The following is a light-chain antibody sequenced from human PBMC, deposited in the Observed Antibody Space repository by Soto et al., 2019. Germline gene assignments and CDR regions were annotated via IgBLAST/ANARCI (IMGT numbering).Light chain of an antibody. Sequence: DIVMTQSPDSLAVSLGERATINCKSSQSVLYSSNNKNYLAWYQQKPRQPPKLLIYWASTREAGLPDRFSGSGPGTDFTLTISSLQAEDVAVYYCQQYYAIPWTFGQGTKVDIK. CDR2: WAS. V-gene: IGKV4-1*01. CDR1: QSVLYSSNNKNY. CDR3: QQYYAIPWT. J-gene: IGKJ1*01.